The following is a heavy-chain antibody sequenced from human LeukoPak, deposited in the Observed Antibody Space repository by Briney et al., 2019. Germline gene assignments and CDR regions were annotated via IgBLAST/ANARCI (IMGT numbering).Heavy chain of an antibody. CDR2: INQDGSGK. CDR3: ARRWAWSYDIFSRASGDAFDI. V-gene: IGHV3-7*01. Sequence: GGSLRLSCAASGFTFSSYWMSWVRQAPGKGLEWVANINQDGSGKYYVDSVKGRFTISRDNAKNSLYLQMNSLRAEDTAVYYCARRWAWSYDIFSRASGDAFDIWGQGTMVTVSS. J-gene: IGHJ3*02. D-gene: IGHD3-9*01. CDR1: GFTFSSYW.